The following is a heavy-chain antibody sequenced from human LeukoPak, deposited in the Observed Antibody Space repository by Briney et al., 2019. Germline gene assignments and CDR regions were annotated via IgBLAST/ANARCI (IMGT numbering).Heavy chain of an antibody. CDR3: AREAPTGERAFDI. D-gene: IGHD1-1*01. CDR1: GGSISSGSYY. V-gene: IGHV4-61*02. Sequence: SETLSLTCTVSGGSISSGSYYWSWLRQPAGKGLEWIGRIYTSGSTNYNPSLKSRVTLSVDTSKNQFSLKLSSVTAADTAVYYCAREAPTGERAFDIWGQGTMVTVSS. CDR2: IYTSGST. J-gene: IGHJ3*02.